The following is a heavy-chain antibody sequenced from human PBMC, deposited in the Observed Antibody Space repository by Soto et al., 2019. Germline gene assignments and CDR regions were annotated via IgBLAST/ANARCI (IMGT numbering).Heavy chain of an antibody. CDR1: GYTFTRYG. J-gene: IGHJ6*02. CDR2: ISGYNGDT. CDR3: ARGGRITMIVVAPWDYYGMDV. Sequence: GASVKVSCKASGYTFTRYGISWVRQAPGQGLEWMGWISGYNGDTNHAQKFQGRVTMTRDTSTSTVYMELSSLRSEDTAVYYCARGGRITMIVVAPWDYYGMDVWGQGTTVTVSS. V-gene: IGHV1-18*01. D-gene: IGHD3-22*01.